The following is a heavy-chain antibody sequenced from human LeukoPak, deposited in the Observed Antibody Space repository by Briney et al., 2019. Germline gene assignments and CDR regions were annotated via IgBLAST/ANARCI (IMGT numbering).Heavy chain of an antibody. CDR2: ISWNSDTI. V-gene: IGHV3-9*01. J-gene: IGHJ4*02. Sequence: GGSLRLSCAVSGFTFDDYAMHWVRLVPGEGLEWVSGISWNSDTIGYGDSVKGRFTISRDNAKNSLYLQMNSLRPEDTALYYCATNGGGDSGYGNFDYWGQGTLVTVSS. CDR1: GFTFDDYA. CDR3: ATNGGGDSGYGNFDY. D-gene: IGHD5-12*01.